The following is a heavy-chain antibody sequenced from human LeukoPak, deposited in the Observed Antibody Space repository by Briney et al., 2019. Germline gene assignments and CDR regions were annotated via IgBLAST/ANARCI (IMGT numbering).Heavy chain of an antibody. V-gene: IGHV1-69*05. CDR1: GGTFSSYT. J-gene: IGHJ4*02. CDR3: ARGSIAARRGVVGDKYYFDY. CDR2: TIPIFGTT. Sequence: AASVKVSCKASGGTFSSYTINWVRQAPGQGLEWMGGTIPIFGTTNYAQKFQGRVTMTRDMSTSTVYMELSSLRSEDTAVYYCARGSIAARRGVVGDKYYFDYWGQGTLVTVSS. D-gene: IGHD6-6*01.